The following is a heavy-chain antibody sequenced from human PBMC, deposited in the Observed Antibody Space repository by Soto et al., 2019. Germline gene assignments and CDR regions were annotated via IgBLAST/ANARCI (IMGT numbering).Heavy chain of an antibody. CDR1: GITISNYP. D-gene: IGHD3-22*01. CDR3: VKDDGGYPSTAPH. V-gene: IGHV3-23*01. CDR2: IRGSGDRT. J-gene: IGHJ4*02. Sequence: EAQLLEPGGGLVQPGGSLRLSCAASGITISNYPMSWVRQAPGKGLDWVSGIRGSGDRTYYADSAKGRFTISKDISRNSLSLQLDSLGVEDTAVYFCVKDDGGYPSTAPHWGQGTLVTVSS.